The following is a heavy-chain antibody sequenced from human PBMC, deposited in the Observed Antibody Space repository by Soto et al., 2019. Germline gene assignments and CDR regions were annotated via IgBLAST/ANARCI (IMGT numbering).Heavy chain of an antibody. CDR3: AKEVHIVVVTAMGYFDY. D-gene: IGHD2-21*02. Sequence: PGGSLRLSCAASGFTFSSYGMHWVRQAPGKGLEWVAVISYDGSNKYYADSVKGRFTISRDNSKNTLYLQMNSLRAEDTAVYYCAKEVHIVVVTAMGYFDYWGQGTLVTVS. CDR1: GFTFSSYG. J-gene: IGHJ4*02. CDR2: ISYDGSNK. V-gene: IGHV3-30*18.